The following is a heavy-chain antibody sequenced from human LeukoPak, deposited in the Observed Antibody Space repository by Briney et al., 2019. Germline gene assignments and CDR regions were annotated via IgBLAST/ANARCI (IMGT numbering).Heavy chain of an antibody. D-gene: IGHD3-22*01. CDR1: GFTVSSNY. Sequence: PGGSLRLSCAASGFTVSSNYMSWVRQAPGKGLEWVSVIYSGGSTYYADSVKGRFTISRDNSKNTLYLQMNSLRAEDTAVYYCASASSYYYDSSGYFSGDYWGQGTLVTVSS. J-gene: IGHJ4*02. CDR2: IYSGGST. CDR3: ASASSYYYDSSGYFSGDY. V-gene: IGHV3-53*01.